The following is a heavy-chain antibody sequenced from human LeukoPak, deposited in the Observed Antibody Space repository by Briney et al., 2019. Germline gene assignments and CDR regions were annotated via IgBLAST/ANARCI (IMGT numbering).Heavy chain of an antibody. CDR1: GGSISSSSYY. V-gene: IGHV4-39*01. CDR2: IYYSGST. CDR3: ARLRNYYYYYMDV. Sequence: ASETLSLTCTVSGGSISSSSYYWGWIRQPPGKGLGWIGSIYYSGSTYYNPSLKSRVTISVDTSKNQFSLKLSSVTAADTAVYYCARLRNYYYYYMDVWGKGTTVTVSS. J-gene: IGHJ6*03.